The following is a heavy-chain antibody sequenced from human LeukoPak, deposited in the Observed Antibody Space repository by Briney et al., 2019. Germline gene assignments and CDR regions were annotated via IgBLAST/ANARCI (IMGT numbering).Heavy chain of an antibody. Sequence: SETLSLTCAVSGGSISSSNWWSWVRQPPGKGLEWIGEIYHSGSTNYNPSLKSRVTVSVDTSKNQFSLKLRFVTAADTAVYYCARRGSAAALGYWGQGTLVTVSS. CDR2: IYHSGST. CDR1: GGSISSSNW. V-gene: IGHV4-4*02. CDR3: ARRGSAAALGY. J-gene: IGHJ4*02. D-gene: IGHD6-25*01.